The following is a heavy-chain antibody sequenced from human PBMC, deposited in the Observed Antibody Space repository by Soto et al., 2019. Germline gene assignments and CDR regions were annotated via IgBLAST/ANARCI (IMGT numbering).Heavy chain of an antibody. V-gene: IGHV4-39*01. CDR1: GDSSVSSSSYY. CDR3: ASEVSSTDGMDV. Sequence: SETLSLTCTVSGDSSVSSSSYYWGWIRQPPGKGLEWIGSIYYTGNTFYSPSFRSRLTISVDTSKSQFSLKLRSVTVADTATYYCASEVSSTDGMDVWGQGTTVTVSS. D-gene: IGHD2-15*01. J-gene: IGHJ6*02. CDR2: IYYTGNT.